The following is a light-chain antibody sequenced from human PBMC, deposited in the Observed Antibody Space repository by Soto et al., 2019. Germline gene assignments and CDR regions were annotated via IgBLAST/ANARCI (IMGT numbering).Light chain of an antibody. Sequence: DIQMTQSPSSLSAYVGDSVTISCRASQNINKNLNWYQQKSGKAPNLLIYGASNFQSGVPSRFRGSGSGTDFTLAISDLQPEDFATYYCQQSFLTPYTFGQGTKLEI. CDR2: GAS. V-gene: IGKV1-39*01. CDR1: QNINKN. CDR3: QQSFLTPYT. J-gene: IGKJ2*01.